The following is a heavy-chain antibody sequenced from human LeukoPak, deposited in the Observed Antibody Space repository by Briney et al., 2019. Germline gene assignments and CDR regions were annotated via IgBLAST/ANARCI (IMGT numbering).Heavy chain of an antibody. V-gene: IGHV3-53*01. CDR1: GFTVSSNY. CDR2: IYSGGST. Sequence: GGSLRLSCAASGFTVSSNYMSWVRQAPGKGLEWVSVIYSGGSTYYADSVKGRFTISRDNAKNSLYLQMNSLRAEDTALYYCARENVGAFDIWGQGTMVTVSS. J-gene: IGHJ3*02. CDR3: ARENVGAFDI. D-gene: IGHD3-10*01.